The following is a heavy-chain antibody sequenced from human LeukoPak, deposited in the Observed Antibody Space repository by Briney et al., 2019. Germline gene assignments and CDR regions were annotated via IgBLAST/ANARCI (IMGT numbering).Heavy chain of an antibody. J-gene: IGHJ4*02. CDR2: FHYSSGNT. Sequence: PSETLSLTCTVSGGSLSSSSYYWGWIRQPPGKGLEWMGSFHYSSGNTYYNPSLESRLTISVDTSQNQFSLKLSSVTAADTAVYYCAKADTPISGWRPFDYWGQGTLVTVSS. D-gene: IGHD6-19*01. CDR1: GGSLSSSSYY. CDR3: AKADTPISGWRPFDY. V-gene: IGHV4-39*01.